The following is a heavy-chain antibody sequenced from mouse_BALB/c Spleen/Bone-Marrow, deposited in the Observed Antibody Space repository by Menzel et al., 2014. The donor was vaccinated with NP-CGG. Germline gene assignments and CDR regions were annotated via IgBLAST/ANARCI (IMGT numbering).Heavy chain of an antibody. CDR1: GYTFSSYW. D-gene: IGHD2-14*01. CDR3: AGGGVRGGYWYFDV. V-gene: IGHV1-9*01. CDR2: ILPGSGST. Sequence: VKLMESGAELMKPGASVKISCKATGYTFSSYWIEWVKQRPGHGLEWIGEILPGSGSTNYNEKFKGKATFTADTSSNTAYMQLSSLTDEASAVNSGAGGGVRGGYWYFDVWGAGTTVTVSS. J-gene: IGHJ1*01.